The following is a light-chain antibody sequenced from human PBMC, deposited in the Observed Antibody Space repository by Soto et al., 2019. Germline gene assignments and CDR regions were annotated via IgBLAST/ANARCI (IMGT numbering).Light chain of an antibody. CDR2: GAS. CDR3: QQYVSSPLFT. Sequence: EIVLTQSPGTLSLSPGERATLSCRASQSVSSSYLAWYQQKPGQAPRLLIYGASSRATGIPDRFSGSGSGKDFTLSISRLEPDDFAVYYCQQYVSSPLFTFGPGTKVDIK. J-gene: IGKJ3*01. V-gene: IGKV3-20*01. CDR1: QSVSSSY.